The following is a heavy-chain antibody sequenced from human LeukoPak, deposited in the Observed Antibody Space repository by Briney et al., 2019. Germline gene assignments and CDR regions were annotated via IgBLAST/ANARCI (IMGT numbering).Heavy chain of an antibody. D-gene: IGHD6-13*01. CDR3: SSSSWYDGEYYFDY. Sequence: GGSLRLSCAASGFTFSSYAMSWVRQAPGKGLEWVSAISGSGGSTYYADSVKGRLTISRDNSKNTLYLQMNSLKTEDTAVYYCSSSSWYDGEYYFDYWGQGTLVTVSS. V-gene: IGHV3-23*01. CDR1: GFTFSSYA. CDR2: ISGSGGST. J-gene: IGHJ4*02.